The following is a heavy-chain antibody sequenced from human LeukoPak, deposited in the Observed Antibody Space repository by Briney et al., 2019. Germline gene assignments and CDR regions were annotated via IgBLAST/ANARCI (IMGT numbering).Heavy chain of an antibody. D-gene: IGHD6-6*01. V-gene: IGHV5-51*01. Sequence: GESLKISCKGSGYSFTSYWIGWVRQMPGKGLEWMGIIYPGDSDTRYSPSFQGQVTISADKSISTAYLQWSSLKASDTAMYYCARGPGGRRVQLVRNYYYYMDVWGKGTTVTVSS. CDR3: ARGPGGRRVQLVRNYYYYMDV. J-gene: IGHJ6*03. CDR2: IYPGDSDT. CDR1: GYSFTSYW.